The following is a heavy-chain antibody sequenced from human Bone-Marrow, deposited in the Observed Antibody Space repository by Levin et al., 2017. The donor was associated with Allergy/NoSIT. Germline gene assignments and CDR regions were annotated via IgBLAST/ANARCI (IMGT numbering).Heavy chain of an antibody. D-gene: IGHD4-17*01. Sequence: GGSLRLSCAASGFTFSTSAMSWVRQAPGKGLEWVSTIIGSGGSTYYTNSVKGRFTISRDNSKNTLFLQINSLRADDTAVYYCTYGATLLDTFNIWGQGTMVTVSS. CDR1: GFTFSTSA. CDR2: IIGSGGST. V-gene: IGHV3-23*01. CDR3: TYGATLLDTFNI. J-gene: IGHJ3*02.